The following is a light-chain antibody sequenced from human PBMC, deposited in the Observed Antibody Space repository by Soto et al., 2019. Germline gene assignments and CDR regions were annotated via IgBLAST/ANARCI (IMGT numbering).Light chain of an antibody. Sequence: VMTQSPTTLSVSPGETATLSCRASHSVGSNLAWYQQKGGQAPRLLIYGASSRATGIPDRFSGSGSGTDFTLTISRLEPDDFAVYYCQQYGSSSTFGQGTRLRL. CDR3: QQYGSSST. CDR2: GAS. CDR1: HSVGSN. V-gene: IGKV3-20*01. J-gene: IGKJ5*01.